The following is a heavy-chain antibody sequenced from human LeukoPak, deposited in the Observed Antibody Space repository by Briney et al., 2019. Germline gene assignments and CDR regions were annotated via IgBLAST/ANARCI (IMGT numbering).Heavy chain of an antibody. D-gene: IGHD3-22*01. CDR1: GFTFSTYG. CDR3: AKNRIVVIDAFDI. J-gene: IGHJ3*02. CDR2: ISYDGSNK. Sequence: PGGSLRLSCAASGFTFSTYGMHWVRQAPGKGLEWVAVISYDGSNKYYTDSVKGRFTISRDNSKNTLYLQMNSLRAEDTAVYYCAKNRIVVIDAFDIWGQGTMVTVSS. V-gene: IGHV3-30*18.